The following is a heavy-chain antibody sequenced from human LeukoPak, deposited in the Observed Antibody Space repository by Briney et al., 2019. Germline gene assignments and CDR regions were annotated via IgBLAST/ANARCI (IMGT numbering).Heavy chain of an antibody. CDR3: CGSGWFAGPFGY. CDR2: MHYSGST. D-gene: IGHD6-19*01. J-gene: IGHJ4*02. CDR1: GGSITKNGYY. Sequence: SEPLSLTCSVSGGSITKNGYYWGWIRQSPETGLEWIGSMHYSGSTYYNPSLNSRVTISVDTSKNQFSLKLTSVTAADTAVYYCCGSGWFAGPFGYWGQGALDTVSS. V-gene: IGHV4-39*07.